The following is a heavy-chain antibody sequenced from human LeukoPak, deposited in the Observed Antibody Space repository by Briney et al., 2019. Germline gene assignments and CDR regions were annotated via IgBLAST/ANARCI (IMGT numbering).Heavy chain of an antibody. J-gene: IGHJ4*02. CDR1: GGSISSYY. CDR2: IHYTGST. V-gene: IGHV4-59*08. Sequence: ETLSLTCTVSGGSISSYYWSWIRQPPGKGLEWIGYIHYTGSTNYNPSLRSRVTISVDTSKNHFSLKLTSVTAADTAVYYCARMYDRSGYYYPFDYWGQGTLVTVSS. CDR3: ARMYDRSGYYYPFDY. D-gene: IGHD3-22*01.